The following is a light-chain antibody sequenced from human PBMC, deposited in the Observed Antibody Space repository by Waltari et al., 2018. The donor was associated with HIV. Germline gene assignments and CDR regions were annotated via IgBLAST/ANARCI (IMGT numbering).Light chain of an antibody. CDR3: SSYTNKYTWV. V-gene: IGLV2-14*01. J-gene: IGLJ3*02. Sequence: QSALTQPASVSGSPGQSINISCTGTTSDIGEYNYVSWFQHHPAEAPKLIIFEVSNRPSGVSTRFSGSKSGNTASLTVSGLQPEDEADYYCSSYTNKYTWVFGGGTKLTVL. CDR2: EVS. CDR1: TSDIGEYNY.